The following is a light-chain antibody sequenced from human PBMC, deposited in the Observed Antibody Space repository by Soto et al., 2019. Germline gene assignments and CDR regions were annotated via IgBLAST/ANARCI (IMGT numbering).Light chain of an antibody. CDR3: GTWDSNLTAGV. CDR2: DNN. J-gene: IGLJ2*01. V-gene: IGLV1-51*01. Sequence: QSVLTQPPSVSAAPGQKVTISCSGSSSNIGNNYVSWYQQLPGTAPKLLIYDNNKRPSGIPDRFSGSKSGTSATLGITGLQTGDEADYYCGTWDSNLTAGVSGGGTKLTVL. CDR1: SSNIGNNY.